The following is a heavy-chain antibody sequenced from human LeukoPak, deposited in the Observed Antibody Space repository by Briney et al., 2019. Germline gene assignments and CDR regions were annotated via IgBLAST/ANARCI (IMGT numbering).Heavy chain of an antibody. D-gene: IGHD6-6*01. Sequence: SETLSLTCAVYGGSFSGYYRSWIRQPPGKGLEWIGEINHSGSTNYNPSLKSRVTISVDTSKNQFSLKLSSVTAADTAVYYCARVTRSSYNYYYYGMDVWGQGTTVTVSS. CDR2: INHSGST. V-gene: IGHV4-34*01. J-gene: IGHJ6*02. CDR3: ARVTRSSYNYYYYGMDV. CDR1: GGSFSGYY.